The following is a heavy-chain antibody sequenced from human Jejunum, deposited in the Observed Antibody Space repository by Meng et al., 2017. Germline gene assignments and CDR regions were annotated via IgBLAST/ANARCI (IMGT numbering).Heavy chain of an antibody. D-gene: IGHD2-8*01. CDR1: GASISRTNW. J-gene: IGHJ4*02. CDR2: IDPSEST. CDR3: ARAYCTDVSCHDFFDS. Sequence: VQLQESGPGVVKPSGTLSLTCAVSGASISRTNWWSWVRQPPGKGLEWIGKIDPSESTHYNPSLKGRVTISADRSKNQFSLRLTSVTAADTAIYYCARAYCTDVSCHDFFDSWGQGTLVTVFS. V-gene: IGHV4-4*02.